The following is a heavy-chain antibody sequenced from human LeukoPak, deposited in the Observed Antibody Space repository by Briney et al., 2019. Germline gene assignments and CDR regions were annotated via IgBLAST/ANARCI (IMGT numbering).Heavy chain of an antibody. V-gene: IGHV1-18*01. J-gene: IGHJ4*02. CDR2: ISAYNGNT. D-gene: IGHD6-19*01. Sequence: ASVKVSCKASGYTFTSYGISWVRQAPGQGLEWMGWISAYNGNTNYAQKLQGRVTMTTDTSTSTAYMELRSLRSDDTAVYYCASMYSSGWYADFWGQGTLVTVSS. CDR1: GYTFTSYG. CDR3: ASMYSSGWYADF.